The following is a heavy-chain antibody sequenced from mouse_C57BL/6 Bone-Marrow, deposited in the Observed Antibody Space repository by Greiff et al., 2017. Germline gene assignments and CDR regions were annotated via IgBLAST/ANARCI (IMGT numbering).Heavy chain of an antibody. V-gene: IGHV1-74*01. CDR1: GYTFTSYW. Sequence: QVHVKQSGAELVKPGASVKVSCKASGYTFTSYWMHWVKQRPGQGLEWIGRIHPSDSDTNYNQKFKGKATLTVDKSSSTAYMQLSSLTSEDSAVYYCAALLLRSYYYAMDYWGQGTSVTVSS. CDR3: AALLLRSYYYAMDY. CDR2: IHPSDSDT. J-gene: IGHJ4*01. D-gene: IGHD1-1*01.